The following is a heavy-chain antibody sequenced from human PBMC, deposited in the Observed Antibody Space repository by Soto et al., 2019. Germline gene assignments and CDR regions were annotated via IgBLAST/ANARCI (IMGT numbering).Heavy chain of an antibody. V-gene: IGHV4-4*07. CDR1: GGSISSYY. CDR3: ARGGTGTDYYYYYGMDV. J-gene: IGHJ6*02. Sequence: QVQLQESGPGLVKPSETLSLTCTVSGGSISSYYWSWIRQPAGKGLEWIGRIYASGSTNYNPSLKSRVTMSVDTSKNQFSLKLSSVTAADTAVYYCARGGTGTDYYYYYGMDVWDQGTTVTVSS. CDR2: IYASGST. D-gene: IGHD1-1*01.